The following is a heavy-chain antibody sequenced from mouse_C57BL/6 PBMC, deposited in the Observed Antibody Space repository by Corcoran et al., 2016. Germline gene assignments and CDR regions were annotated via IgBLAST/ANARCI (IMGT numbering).Heavy chain of an antibody. Sequence: QIQLVQSGPELKKPGETVKISCKASGYTFTTYGMSWVKQAPGKGLKWMGWINTYSGVPTYADDFKGRFAFSLETSASTAYLQINNLKNEDTATYFCAYYDYDDGYAMDYWGQGTSVTVSS. J-gene: IGHJ4*01. CDR1: GYTFTTYG. CDR3: AYYDYDDGYAMDY. V-gene: IGHV9-3*01. D-gene: IGHD2-4*01. CDR2: INTYSGVP.